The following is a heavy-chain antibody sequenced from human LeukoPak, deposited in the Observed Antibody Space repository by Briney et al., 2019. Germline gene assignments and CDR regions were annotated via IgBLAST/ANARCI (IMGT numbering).Heavy chain of an antibody. V-gene: IGHV4-31*03. CDR3: ARTDCKSCGMDV. J-gene: IGHJ6*02. Sequence: SETLSLTCTVSGGSISSGGYYWSWIRQHPGKGLEWIGYIYYSGSTYYNPSLKSRVTISVDTSKNQFSLKLSSVTAADTAVYYCARTDCKSCGMDVWGQGTTVTVYS. CDR2: IYYSGST. CDR1: GGSISSGGYY. D-gene: IGHD2-21*02.